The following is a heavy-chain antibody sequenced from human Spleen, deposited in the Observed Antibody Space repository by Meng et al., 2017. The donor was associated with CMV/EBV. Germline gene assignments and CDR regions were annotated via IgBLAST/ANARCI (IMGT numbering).Heavy chain of an antibody. CDR1: VSSYSAG. CDR2: TYYRSKWYS. Sequence: VSSYSAGWNWIRQSPAIGLEWLGRTYYRSKWYSDYAVSVKSRITIDPDTSKNQFSLHLNSVTPEDTAVYYCARGGLVRGITPYFDYWSQGTLVTVSS. CDR3: ARGGLVRGITPYFDY. V-gene: IGHV6-1*01. D-gene: IGHD3-10*01. J-gene: IGHJ4*02.